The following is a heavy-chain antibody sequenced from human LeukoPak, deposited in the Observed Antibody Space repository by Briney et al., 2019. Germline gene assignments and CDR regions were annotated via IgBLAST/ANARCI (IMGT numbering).Heavy chain of an antibody. CDR1: GFTFSDYY. V-gene: IGHV3-30*02. CDR3: AKDTPLCYFDY. Sequence: GGSLRLSCAASGFTFSDYYMHWIRQAPGKGLEWVAFIRNDGSIIYNADSVKGRFTISRDNSKNTLYLQMNSLRADDTAVYYCAKDTPLCYFDYWGQGTLVTVSS. J-gene: IGHJ4*02. D-gene: IGHD3-16*01. CDR2: IRNDGSII.